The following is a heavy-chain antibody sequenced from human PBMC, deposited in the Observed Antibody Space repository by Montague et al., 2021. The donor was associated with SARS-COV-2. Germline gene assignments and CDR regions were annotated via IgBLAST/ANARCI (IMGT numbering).Heavy chain of an antibody. D-gene: IGHD4-17*01. J-gene: IGHJ5*02. CDR2: IRQDGSDK. V-gene: IGHV3-7*01. CDR1: GFTISSFW. CDR3: TRDRDYGDYLNWFNP. Sequence: SRRISCAASGFTISSFWMSWVRQAPGKGLEWVANIRQDGSDKYYVDSVRGRFTISRDNAKNSLYLQMSSLRAEDTGVYYCTRDRDYGDYLNWFNPWGQGTLVTVSS.